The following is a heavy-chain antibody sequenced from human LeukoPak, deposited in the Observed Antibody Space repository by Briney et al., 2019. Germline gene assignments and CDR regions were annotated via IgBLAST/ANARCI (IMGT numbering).Heavy chain of an antibody. CDR2: ISSSRTTT. CDR3: ARGPYGDYDSYYGMDV. J-gene: IGHJ6*02. Sequence: GGSLRLSCAASGFTFSTYSMNWVRQAPGKGLEWVSYISSSRTTTFYTDSVKGRFTISRDNAKNSLYLQMNSLGVEDTAVYYCARGPYGDYDSYYGMDVWGQGTTVTVSS. CDR1: GFTFSTYS. V-gene: IGHV3-48*01. D-gene: IGHD4-17*01.